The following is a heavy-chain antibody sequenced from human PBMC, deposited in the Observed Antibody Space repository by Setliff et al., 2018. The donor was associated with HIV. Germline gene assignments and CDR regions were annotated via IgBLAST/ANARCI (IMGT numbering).Heavy chain of an antibody. J-gene: IGHJ4*02. V-gene: IGHV4-39*02. Sequence: SETLSLTCTVSGGSISSSNYYWGWIRQPPGKGLEWIGSIYYSGSTYYNPSLKGRVIISLDTSKNHLSLKLRSVTAADTAVYYCARMVSDYIGHSDYWGQGTLVTVSS. D-gene: IGHD3-16*01. CDR2: IYYSGST. CDR1: GGSISSSNYY. CDR3: ARMVSDYIGHSDY.